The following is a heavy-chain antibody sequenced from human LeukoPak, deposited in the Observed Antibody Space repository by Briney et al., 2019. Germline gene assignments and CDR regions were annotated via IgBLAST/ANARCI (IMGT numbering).Heavy chain of an antibody. D-gene: IGHD5-12*01. CDR2: MSYTGTT. V-gene: IGHV4-39*07. CDR3: ARSVSAYAGRGWFDP. J-gene: IGHJ5*02. CDR1: GGSIRSLGYS. Sequence: PSETLSLTRSVSGGSIRSLGYSWGWIRQPPGKGLEGIARMSYTGTTYYNPSLKSRVTMSVDTSKNQFSLNLTSVTAADTAVFYCARSVSAYAGRGWFDPWGQGTLVTVSS.